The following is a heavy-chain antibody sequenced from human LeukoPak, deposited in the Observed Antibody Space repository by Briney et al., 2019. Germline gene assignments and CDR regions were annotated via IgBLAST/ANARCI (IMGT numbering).Heavy chain of an antibody. J-gene: IGHJ4*02. CDR3: AHYGDYRFLYYFDY. V-gene: IGHV2-5*01. CDR2: IYWNNDN. CDR1: GVSLASRGVG. Sequence: SGPTLFQPTPTLTLTGTFSGVSLASRGVGVCRIRQPPGKALEWLALIYWNNDNRYNTSLKTRLTITKDTSKNQVVLIMANLDPVDTATYYCAHYGDYRFLYYFDYWGEGTPVTVSS. D-gene: IGHD4-17*01.